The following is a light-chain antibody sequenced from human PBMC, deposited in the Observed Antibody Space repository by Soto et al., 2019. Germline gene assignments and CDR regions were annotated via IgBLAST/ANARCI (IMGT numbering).Light chain of an antibody. CDR3: QQYGSSPLFT. Sequence: EIVMTQSPATLSVSPGETATLSCRASQSISSILAWYQQKPGQAPRLLISVASTRATGVPARFSGTGSGTDFTLTISRLEPEDFAVYYCQQYGSSPLFTFGPGTKVDIK. J-gene: IGKJ3*01. V-gene: IGKV3-15*01. CDR1: QSISSI. CDR2: VAS.